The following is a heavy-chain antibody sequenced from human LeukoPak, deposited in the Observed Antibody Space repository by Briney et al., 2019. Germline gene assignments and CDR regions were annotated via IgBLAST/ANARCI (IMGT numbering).Heavy chain of an antibody. J-gene: IGHJ6*03. CDR1: GYSFTSYW. CDR2: IYPGDSDT. D-gene: IGHD2-15*01. V-gene: IGHV5-51*01. CDR3: ARAVRCSGGSCDPDYYYYMDV. Sequence: GESLKISCKGSGYSFTSYWIGWVRQMPGKGLEWMGIIYPGDSDTRYRPSFQGQVTISADKSISTAYLQWSSLKASDTAMYYCARAVRCSGGSCDPDYYYYMDVWGKGTTVTVSS.